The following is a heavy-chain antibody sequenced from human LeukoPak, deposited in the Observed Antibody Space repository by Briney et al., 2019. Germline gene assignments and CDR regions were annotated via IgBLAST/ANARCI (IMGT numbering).Heavy chain of an antibody. Sequence: SETLSLTCPVDGGSISRYYWSWIRQPPGKGLEWIGYIYYSGSTNYNPSLKRRVTISVDTSKNQFSLKLSSVPAADTAIYYCARHEDSGSGWYAYWGQGTLVTVSS. V-gene: IGHV4-59*08. CDR3: ARHEDSGSGWYAY. D-gene: IGHD6-19*01. CDR2: IYYSGST. J-gene: IGHJ4*02. CDR1: GGSISRYY.